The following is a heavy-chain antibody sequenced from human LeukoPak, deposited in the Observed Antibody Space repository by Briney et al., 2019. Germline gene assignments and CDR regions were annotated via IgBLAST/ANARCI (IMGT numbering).Heavy chain of an antibody. J-gene: IGHJ4*02. D-gene: IGHD3-22*01. CDR1: GGTFSSYA. CDR3: ATAMGDSSGYYRMPFDY. CDR2: IIPILGIA. V-gene: IGHV1-69*04. Sequence: SSVKVSCKASGGTFSSYAISWVRQAPGQGLEWMGRIIPILGIANYAQKFQGRVTITADKSTSTAYMELSSLRSEDTAVYYCATAMGDSSGYYRMPFDYWGQGTLVTVSS.